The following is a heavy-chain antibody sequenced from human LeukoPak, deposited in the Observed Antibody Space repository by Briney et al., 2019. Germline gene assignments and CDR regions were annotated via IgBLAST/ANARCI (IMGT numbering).Heavy chain of an antibody. D-gene: IGHD6-19*01. CDR3: ARVTSSGFYDAFDI. V-gene: IGHV3-74*01. J-gene: IGHJ3*02. Sequence: PGGSLRLSCAASGFTFSSYWMHWVRQAPGKGLVWVSRINSDGSSTSYADSVKGRFTISRDNAKNTLYLQMNSLRAEDTAVYYCARVTSSGFYDAFDIWGQGTMVTVSS. CDR1: GFTFSSYW. CDR2: INSDGSST.